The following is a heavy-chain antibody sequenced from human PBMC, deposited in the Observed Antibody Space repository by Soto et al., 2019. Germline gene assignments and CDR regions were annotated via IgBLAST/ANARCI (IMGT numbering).Heavy chain of an antibody. J-gene: IGHJ5*02. CDR3: ARDGRLRFLEWLFRKGGWFDP. CDR1: GYTFTSYP. CDR2: INAGTGNT. Sequence: ASVKVSCKASGYTFTSYPIPWIRQAPGQGLEWTGWINAGTGNTKYSQKFQGRVTITRDTSASTAYMELSSLRSEDTAVYYCARDGRLRFLEWLFRKGGWFDPWGQGTLVRVSS. V-gene: IGHV1-3*01. D-gene: IGHD3-3*01.